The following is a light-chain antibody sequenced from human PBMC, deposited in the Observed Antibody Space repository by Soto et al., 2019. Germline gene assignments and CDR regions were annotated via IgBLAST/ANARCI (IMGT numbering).Light chain of an antibody. CDR1: SSDVGGYNH. CDR3: TSNTDSDSYV. CDR2: EVD. J-gene: IGLJ1*01. Sequence: QSVLPQPPSASGSPGQSVTISRTGSSSDVGGYNHVSWYQQHPGKAPKLVIYEVDKRPSGVPERFSGSKSGNTASLTVSGLQTEDEADYYCTSNTDSDSYVFGTGTKVTVL. V-gene: IGLV2-8*01.